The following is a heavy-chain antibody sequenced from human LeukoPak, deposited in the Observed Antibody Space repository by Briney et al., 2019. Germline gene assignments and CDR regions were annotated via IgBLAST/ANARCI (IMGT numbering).Heavy chain of an antibody. V-gene: IGHV4-4*07. CDR2: IYTTGST. D-gene: IGHD6-19*01. CDR1: GGSISSYY. Sequence: SETLSLTCTVSGGSISSYYWSWIRQPAGKGLEWIGRIYTTGSTNYNPFLKSRVTMSVDTSKNQFSLKLSSVTAADTALYYCARDPIHSVAGTGDYWGQGTLVTVSS. J-gene: IGHJ4*02. CDR3: ARDPIHSVAGTGDY.